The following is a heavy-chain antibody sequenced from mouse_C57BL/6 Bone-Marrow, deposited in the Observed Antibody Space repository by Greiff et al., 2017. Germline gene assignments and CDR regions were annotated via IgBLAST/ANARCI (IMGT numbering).Heavy chain of an antibody. D-gene: IGHD1-1*01. CDR3: PRLEFDGSSGDWYFDV. Sequence: QVHVKQSGPELVKPGASVKLSCKASGYTFTSYDINWVKQRPGQGLEWIGWIYPRDGSTKYNAKFKGKATLTVDTSSSTAYMALHSLTSEDSAVYFCPRLEFDGSSGDWYFDVWGTGTTVTVSS. V-gene: IGHV1-85*01. CDR2: IYPRDGST. J-gene: IGHJ1*03. CDR1: GYTFTSYD.